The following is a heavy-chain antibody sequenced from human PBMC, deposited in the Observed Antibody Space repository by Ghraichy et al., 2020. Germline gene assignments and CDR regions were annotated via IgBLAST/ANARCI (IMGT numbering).Heavy chain of an antibody. CDR3: ATLSTTLGAFHI. J-gene: IGHJ3*02. V-gene: IGHV4-34*12. D-gene: IGHD2/OR15-2a*01. Sequence: SDTLSLTCAVYGGSFSAYHWTWIRQPPGKGLEWIGEIIHSGSTNYNPSLKSRVTILVDMSKNQFSLKLSSVTAADTAVYYCATLSTTLGAFHIWGQGTMVTVSS. CDR2: IIHSGST. CDR1: GGSFSAYH.